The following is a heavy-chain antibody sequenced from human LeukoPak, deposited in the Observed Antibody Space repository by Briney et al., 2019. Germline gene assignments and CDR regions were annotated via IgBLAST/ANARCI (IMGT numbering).Heavy chain of an antibody. V-gene: IGHV1-8*01. CDR2: MNPNSGNT. D-gene: IGHD3-22*01. CDR3: ARVADYYDSSGYYPIDY. Sequence: GASVKVSCKASGYTFTSYDINWVRQATGQGLEWMGWMNPNSGNTGYAQKFQGRVTMTRNTSISTAYMELSSLRSEDTAVYYCARVADYYDSSGYYPIDYWGQGTLVTVSS. J-gene: IGHJ4*02. CDR1: GYTFTSYD.